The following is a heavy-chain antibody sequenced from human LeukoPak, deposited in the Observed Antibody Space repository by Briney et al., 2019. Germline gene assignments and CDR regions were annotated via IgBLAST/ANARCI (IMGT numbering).Heavy chain of an antibody. V-gene: IGHV4-4*02. CDR1: GDSISSDIW. D-gene: IGHD3-10*01. CDR3: ARDRAPHGMDV. J-gene: IGHJ6*02. CDR2: IHHSGST. Sequence: PSGTLSLTCAVSGDSISSDIWWNWVRQPPGKGLEWIGEIHHSGSTNYNPSLKSRVTISVDTSKNQFSLKLSSVTAADTAVYYCARDRAPHGMDVWGQGTTVTVSS.